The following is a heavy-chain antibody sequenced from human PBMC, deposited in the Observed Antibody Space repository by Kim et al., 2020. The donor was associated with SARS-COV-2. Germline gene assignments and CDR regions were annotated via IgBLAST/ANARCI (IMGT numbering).Heavy chain of an antibody. D-gene: IGHD6-6*01. Sequence: ASVKVSCKASGYTFTSYYMHWVRQAPGQGLEWMGVINPSGGSTNYAQKFQGRVTMTRDTSTSTVYMELSSLRSEDTAVYYCARAGIGAPELDYWGQGTMVTVSS. CDR2: INPSGGST. J-gene: IGHJ4*02. CDR3: ARAGIGAPELDY. CDR1: GYTFTSYY. V-gene: IGHV1-46*01.